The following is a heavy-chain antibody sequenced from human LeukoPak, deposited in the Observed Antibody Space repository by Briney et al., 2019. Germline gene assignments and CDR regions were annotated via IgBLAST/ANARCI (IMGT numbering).Heavy chain of an antibody. J-gene: IGHJ6*02. Sequence: ASVKVSCKASGYTFTGYYMHWVRQAPGQGLEWMGWINPNSGGTNYAQKFQGRVTMTRDTSISTASMELSRLRSDDTAVYYCARSYYDILTGYYYYGMDVWGQGTTVTVSS. CDR3: ARSYYDILTGYYYYGMDV. CDR1: GYTFTGYY. CDR2: INPNSGGT. V-gene: IGHV1-2*02. D-gene: IGHD3-9*01.